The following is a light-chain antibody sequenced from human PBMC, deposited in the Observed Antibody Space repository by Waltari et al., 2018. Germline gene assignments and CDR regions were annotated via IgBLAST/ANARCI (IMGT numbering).Light chain of an antibody. Sequence: DIVMTQSPASLAVSLGERATINCKSSQSVLYSSNNRNYLAWYQQKPGKPPKLLIYWASTRESGVPDRFSGSGSVTDFTLTISSLQAEDVAVYYCQQYYSTPPTFGGGTKVEIK. CDR2: WAS. CDR3: QQYYSTPPT. CDR1: QSVLYSSNNRNY. J-gene: IGKJ4*01. V-gene: IGKV4-1*01.